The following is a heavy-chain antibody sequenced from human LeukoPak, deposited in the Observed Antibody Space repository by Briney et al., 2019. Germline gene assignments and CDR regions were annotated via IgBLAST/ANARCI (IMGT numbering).Heavy chain of an antibody. D-gene: IGHD2-2*01. CDR1: GGTFSSYA. CDR3: ARPYCSSTSCYPAFDI. CDR2: IIPIFGTA. Sequence: SVKVSFKASGGTFSSYAISWVRQAPGQGLEWMGGIIPIFGTANYAQKFQGRVTITADESTSTAHMELSSLRSEDTAVYYCARPYCSSTSCYPAFDIWGQGTMVTVSS. V-gene: IGHV1-69*01. J-gene: IGHJ3*02.